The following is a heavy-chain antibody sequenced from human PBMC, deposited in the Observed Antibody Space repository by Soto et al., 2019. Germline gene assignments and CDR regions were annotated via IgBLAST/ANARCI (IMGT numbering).Heavy chain of an antibody. CDR3: TRGGIYYYDSSDYYDY. Sequence: PSETLSLTCTVSGGSISSYYWSWIRQPPGKGLEWIGYIYYSGGTNYNPSLKSRVTISVDTSKNQFSLKLTSVTAADTALYFCTRGGIYYYDSSDYYDYWGQGALVTVSS. D-gene: IGHD3-22*01. V-gene: IGHV4-59*01. J-gene: IGHJ4*02. CDR1: GGSISSYY. CDR2: IYYSGGT.